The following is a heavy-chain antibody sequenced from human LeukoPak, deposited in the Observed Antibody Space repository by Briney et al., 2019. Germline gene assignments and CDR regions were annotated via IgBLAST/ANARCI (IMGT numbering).Heavy chain of an antibody. CDR2: IYYSGST. V-gene: IGHV4-59*01. Sequence: TSETLSLTCTVSGGSISSYYWSWVRQTPGKGLEWIGYIYYSGSTNYNPSLKSRVTISVDTSKNQFSLKLSSVTAADAAVYYCAREARSGIAADYWGQGTLVTVSS. CDR1: GGSISSYY. CDR3: AREARSGIAADY. J-gene: IGHJ4*02. D-gene: IGHD6-13*01.